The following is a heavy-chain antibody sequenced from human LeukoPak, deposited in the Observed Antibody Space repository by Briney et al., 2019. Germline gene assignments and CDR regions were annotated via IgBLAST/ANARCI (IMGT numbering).Heavy chain of an antibody. J-gene: IGHJ5*02. CDR2: IGTGGDS. D-gene: IGHD2-8*01. CDR3: VRGCMFCRWKTYFDP. V-gene: IGHV3-13*01. CDR1: GFTFNTYD. Sequence: GGSLRLSCAASGFTFNTYDIHWVRQAAGKGLEWVSAIGTGGDSFYPDSVKGRFTMSRENAKNSVYLQMNSLRAEDTAVYYCVRGCMFCRWKTYFDPWGQGTLVTVSS.